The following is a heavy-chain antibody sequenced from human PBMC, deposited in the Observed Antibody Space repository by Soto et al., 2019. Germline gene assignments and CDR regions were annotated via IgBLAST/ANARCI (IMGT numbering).Heavy chain of an antibody. V-gene: IGHV1-8*01. CDR2: MNPNSGNT. Sequence: ASVKVSCKASGYTFTSYDINWVRQATGQGLEWMGWMNPNSGNTGYAQKFQGRVTMTRNTSISTAYMELSSLRSEDTAVYYCARGQRDGYKRSSGPTRFDYWGQGTLVTVSS. CDR3: ARGQRDGYKRSSGPTRFDY. J-gene: IGHJ4*02. CDR1: GYTFTSYD. D-gene: IGHD5-12*01.